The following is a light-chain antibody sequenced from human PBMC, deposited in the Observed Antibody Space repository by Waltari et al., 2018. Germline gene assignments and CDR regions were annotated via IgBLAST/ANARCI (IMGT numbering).Light chain of an antibody. V-gene: IGLV1-40*01. CDR1: TSNTGAGYD. CDR3: QSYDKILSAWV. J-gene: IGLJ3*02. Sequence: QSVLTQPPSVSGAPGQRVTVSCTGSTSNTGAGYDVQWYQQFPGRAPRLVIYANTYRPSGVPDRFSATKSGSSASLAITGFQAEDEADYYCQSYDKILSAWVFGGGTKVTVL. CDR2: ANT.